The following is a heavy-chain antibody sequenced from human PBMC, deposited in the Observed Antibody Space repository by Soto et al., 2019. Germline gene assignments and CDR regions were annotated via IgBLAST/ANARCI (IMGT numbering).Heavy chain of an antibody. V-gene: IGHV1-69*01. D-gene: IGHD3-16*01. CDR3: ANSRGGTFLGYHGMDI. CDR2: IIPVFGRV. Sequence: QVQLVQSGHEVKKTGTSVKVSCKASGGTFSSRAISWVRQAPGQGLEWMGGIIPVFGRVNYAEKFQDRVTITADESTGTVYMELSSLRSEDTALYYCANSRGGTFLGYHGMDIWGQGTTVSVSS. J-gene: IGHJ6*02. CDR1: GGTFSSRA.